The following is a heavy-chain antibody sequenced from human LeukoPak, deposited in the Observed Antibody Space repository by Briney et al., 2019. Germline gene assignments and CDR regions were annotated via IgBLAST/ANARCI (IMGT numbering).Heavy chain of an antibody. CDR3: AKDLEVLPDS. V-gene: IGHV3-30*02. CDR1: GVTFSSYG. J-gene: IGHJ4*02. Sequence: PGGSLRLPCAASGVTFSSYGMHWGREAPGKGLEWVAFIRYDGSNKYYAASVKGRFTISSDNSKITLYLQMNSLRAEDTAVYSCAKDLEVLPDSWGQGTLVTVSS. CDR2: IRYDGSNK. D-gene: IGHD5-24*01.